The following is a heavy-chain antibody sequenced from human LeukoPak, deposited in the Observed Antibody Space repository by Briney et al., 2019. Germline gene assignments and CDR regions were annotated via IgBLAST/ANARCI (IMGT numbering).Heavy chain of an antibody. D-gene: IGHD3-10*01. CDR1: GGSISSSSYY. J-gene: IGHJ4*02. CDR3: ARGWLGSGYFDY. CDR2: IYYSGST. V-gene: IGHV4-39*07. Sequence: PSETLSLTCTVSGGSISSSSYYWGWIRQPPGKGLEWIGSIYYSGSTYYNPSLKSRVTISVDTSKNQFSLKLSSVTAADTAVYYCARGWLGSGYFDYWGQGTLVTVSS.